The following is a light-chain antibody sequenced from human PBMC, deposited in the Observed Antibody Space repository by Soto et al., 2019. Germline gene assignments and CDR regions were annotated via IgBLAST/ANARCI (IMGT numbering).Light chain of an antibody. V-gene: IGKV3-20*01. Sequence: EIALTQSPGTLSLSPGERATLSCRASQSVSSSYLAWYPQKPGQAPRXLIYGASNRATGIPDRFSGSGSGTDFTLTISRLEPEDFAVYYCQQYGSSGTFGQGTKVDIK. CDR2: GAS. CDR3: QQYGSSGT. CDR1: QSVSSSY. J-gene: IGKJ1*01.